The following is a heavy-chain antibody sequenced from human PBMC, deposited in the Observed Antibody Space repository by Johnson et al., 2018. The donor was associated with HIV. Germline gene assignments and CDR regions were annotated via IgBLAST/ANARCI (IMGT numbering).Heavy chain of an antibody. J-gene: IGHJ3*02. CDR2: ISYDGSNK. D-gene: IGHD1-26*01. V-gene: IGHV3-30*04. Sequence: QVQLVESGGGLVQPGGSLRLSCAASGFTFSSYAMHWVRQAPGKGLEWVAVISYDGSNKYYADSVKGRFTISSDNSENTLYLQMNSLRAEDTAVYYCAKDRPPSDIIVGASAHDAFDIWGQGTMVTVSS. CDR1: GFTFSSYA. CDR3: AKDRPPSDIIVGASAHDAFDI.